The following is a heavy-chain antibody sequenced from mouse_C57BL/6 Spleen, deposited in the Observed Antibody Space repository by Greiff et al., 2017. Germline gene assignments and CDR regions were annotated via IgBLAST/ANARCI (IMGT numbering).Heavy chain of an antibody. CDR2: ISYDGSN. CDR1: GYSITSGYY. V-gene: IGHV3-6*01. Sequence: VQLKQSGPGLVKPSQSLSLTCSVTGYSITSGYYWNWIRQLPGNKLEWMGYISYDGSNNYNPSLKNRISITLDTSKNQFFLKLNSVTTEDTATYYCAREGDWYFDVWGTGTTVTVAS. CDR3: AREGDWYFDV. J-gene: IGHJ1*03.